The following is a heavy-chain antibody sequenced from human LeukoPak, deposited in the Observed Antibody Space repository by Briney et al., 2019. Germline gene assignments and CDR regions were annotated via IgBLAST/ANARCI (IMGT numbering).Heavy chain of an antibody. CDR3: ARLGSGYLSY. Sequence: SETLSLTCTVSGGSISSYYCSWIRQPPGRGLEWIGYMYYSGSANYNPSLKSRVTISLDTSKNQFSLKLSSVTAADTAVYYCARLGSGYLSYWGQGTLVTVSS. CDR1: GGSISSYY. D-gene: IGHD3-3*01. J-gene: IGHJ4*02. V-gene: IGHV4-59*08. CDR2: MYYSGSA.